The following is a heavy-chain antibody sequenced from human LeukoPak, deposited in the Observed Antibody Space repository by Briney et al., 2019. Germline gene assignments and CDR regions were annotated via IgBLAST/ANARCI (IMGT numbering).Heavy chain of an antibody. CDR2: IYYSGST. V-gene: IGHV4-59*01. CDR1: GGSISSNY. Sequence: SETLSLTCTVSGGSISSNYWSWIRQPPGRGLEWIGYIYYSGSTNYNPSLKSRVTISVDTSKKQFSLNLRSVTAAGTAVYYCARETYYHDSGGFFQFDNWGQGTLVTVSS. D-gene: IGHD3-22*01. J-gene: IGHJ4*02. CDR3: ARETYYHDSGGFFQFDN.